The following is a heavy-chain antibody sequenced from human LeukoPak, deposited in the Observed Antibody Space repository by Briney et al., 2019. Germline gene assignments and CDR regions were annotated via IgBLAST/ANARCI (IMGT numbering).Heavy chain of an antibody. V-gene: IGHV1-2*02. J-gene: IGHJ6*02. D-gene: IGHD2-2*01. CDR1: GYTFTGYY. Sequence: ASVKVSCKASGYTFTGYYMHWVRQAPGQGLEWMGWINPNSGGTNYAQKFQGRVTLPRDTSISPHYMVLSRLGSDDAPVYCCARDRLQLLYYCYYYGLDVWGQGTTVTVSS. CDR2: INPNSGGT. CDR3: ARDRLQLLYYCYYYGLDV.